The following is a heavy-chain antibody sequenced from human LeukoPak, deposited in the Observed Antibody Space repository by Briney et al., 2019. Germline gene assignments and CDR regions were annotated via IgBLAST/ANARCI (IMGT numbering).Heavy chain of an antibody. CDR2: INHSGST. CDR3: ARPLSMVVIALAY. D-gene: IGHD2-21*01. Sequence: SETLSLTCAVYGESFSGYYWTWIRQSPGKGLEWIGEINHSGSTNYNPSLKSRVTISVDTSKNQFSLKLTSVTAADTAVYYCARPLSMVVIALAYWGQGTLVTVSS. V-gene: IGHV4-34*01. J-gene: IGHJ4*02. CDR1: GESFSGYY.